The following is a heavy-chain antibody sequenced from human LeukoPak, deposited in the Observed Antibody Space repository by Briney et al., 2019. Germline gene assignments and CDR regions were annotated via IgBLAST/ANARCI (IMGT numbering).Heavy chain of an antibody. CDR2: ISGSGCTT. J-gene: IGHJ3*02. CDR1: GFTFSSYG. CDR3: AKDPPTVMANAFHI. Sequence: GGSLRLSCAASGFTFSSYGMSWVRQAPGKGLECVSSISGSGCTTYYADSVKGRFTISRDNSKNTLYLQMNSLRADDTAVYSCAKDPPTVMANAFHIWGQGTMVTVSS. D-gene: IGHD5-18*01. V-gene: IGHV3-23*01.